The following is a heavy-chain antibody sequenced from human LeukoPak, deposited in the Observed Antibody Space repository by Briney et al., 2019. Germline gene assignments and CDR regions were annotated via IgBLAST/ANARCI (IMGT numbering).Heavy chain of an antibody. V-gene: IGHV3-21*01. CDR1: GFTFSSYS. D-gene: IGHD1-26*01. CDR2: ISSNRGYI. CDR3: AREWESDL. Sequence: PGFSLRLSCAASGFTFSSYSMNWVREAPGNGLEWVSSISSNRGYIYYADSVKGRFSISRDNAKNSLYLQMNSLRADDTPVYYCAREWESDLWGQGILVTVSS. J-gene: IGHJ5*02.